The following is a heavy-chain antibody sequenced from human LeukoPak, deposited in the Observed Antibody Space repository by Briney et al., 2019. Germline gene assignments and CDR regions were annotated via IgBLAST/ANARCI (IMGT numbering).Heavy chain of an antibody. V-gene: IGHV4-30-2*01. J-gene: IGHJ5*02. CDR1: GGSISSGGYS. Sequence: SETLSLTCAVSGGSISSGGYSWSWIRQPPGKGLEWIGYIYHSGSTYYNPSLKSRVTISVDRSKNQFSLKLSSVTAADTAVYYCARGDVQGCSSTSCYLNWFDPWGQGTLVTVSS. D-gene: IGHD2-2*01. CDR3: ARGDVQGCSSTSCYLNWFDP. CDR2: IYHSGST.